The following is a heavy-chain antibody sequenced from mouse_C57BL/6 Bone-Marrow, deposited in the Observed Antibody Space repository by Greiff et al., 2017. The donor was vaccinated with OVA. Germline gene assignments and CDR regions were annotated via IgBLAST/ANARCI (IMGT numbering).Heavy chain of an antibody. J-gene: IGHJ2*01. V-gene: IGHV1-72*01. Sequence: QVQLQQPGAELVKPGASVKLSCKASGYTFTSYWMHWVKQRPGRGLEWIGRIDPNSGGTKYNEKFKSKATLTVDKPSSTAYMQLSSLTSEDSAVYDCARDRALFITTVVEGLDYWGQGTTLTVSS. CDR2: IDPNSGGT. CDR3: ARDRALFITTVVEGLDY. D-gene: IGHD1-1*01. CDR1: GYTFTSYW.